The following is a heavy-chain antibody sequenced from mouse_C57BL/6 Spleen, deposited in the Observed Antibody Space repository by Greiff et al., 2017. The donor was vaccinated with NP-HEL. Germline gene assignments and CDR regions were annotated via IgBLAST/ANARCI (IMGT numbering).Heavy chain of an antibody. CDR1: GFTFSDAW. CDR2: IRNKANNHAT. D-gene: IGHD1-1*01. CDR3: TRRFSSPYFDY. Sequence: EVKLVESGGGLVQPGGSMKLSCAASGFTFSDAWMDWVRQSPEKGLEWVAEIRNKANNHATYYAESVKGRFTISRDDSKSSVYLQMNSLRAEDTGIYYCTRRFSSPYFDYWGQGTTLTVSS. V-gene: IGHV6-6*01. J-gene: IGHJ2*01.